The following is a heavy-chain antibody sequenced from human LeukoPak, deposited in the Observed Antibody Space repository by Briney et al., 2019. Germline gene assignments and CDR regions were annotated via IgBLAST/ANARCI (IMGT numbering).Heavy chain of an antibody. D-gene: IGHD1-26*01. CDR3: ARDLLEWDFDY. CDR2: IYSGGSI. CDR1: GLTVSSTY. Sequence: PGGSLRLSCAASGLTVSSTYMSWVRQTPGKGLEWVSVIYSGGSIYYADSVKGRFTISRDNSKNTLYLQMNSLRDEDAAVYYCARDLLEWDFDYWGQGTLVTVSS. J-gene: IGHJ4*02. V-gene: IGHV3-66*01.